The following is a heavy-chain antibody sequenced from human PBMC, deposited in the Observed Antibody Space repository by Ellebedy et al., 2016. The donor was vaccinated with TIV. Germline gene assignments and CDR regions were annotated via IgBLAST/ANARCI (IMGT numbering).Heavy chain of an antibody. CDR3: ARHMKTAMTNDH. Sequence: PGGSLRLSCTGSGYSFTTYWISWVRQMPGKGLEWMGRIDPSDSYIKYSPSFQGHVTISVDKSISTAYLQWSSLKASDTAMYYCARHMKTAMTNDHWGQGTLVTVSS. J-gene: IGHJ4*02. D-gene: IGHD5-18*01. CDR2: IDPSDSYI. V-gene: IGHV5-10-1*01. CDR1: GYSFTTYW.